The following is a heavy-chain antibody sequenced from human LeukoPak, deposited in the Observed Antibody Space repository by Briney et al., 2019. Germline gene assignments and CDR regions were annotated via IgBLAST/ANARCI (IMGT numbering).Heavy chain of an antibody. Sequence: GGSLRLSCAASGFPFSSYGMYWVRQAPGKGLEWVAFIRYHGSNEYYADSVKGRFTISRDNSKNTLYLQMGSLRAEDMAVYYCARDARLRFLEWPYYYYYMDVWGKGTTVTVSS. CDR1: GFPFSSYG. V-gene: IGHV3-30*02. D-gene: IGHD3-3*01. CDR2: IRYHGSNE. J-gene: IGHJ6*03. CDR3: ARDARLRFLEWPYYYYYMDV.